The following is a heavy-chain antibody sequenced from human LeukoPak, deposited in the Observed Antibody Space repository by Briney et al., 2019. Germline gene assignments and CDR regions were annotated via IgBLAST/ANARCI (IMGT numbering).Heavy chain of an antibody. D-gene: IGHD3-10*01. CDR2: IYTSGGT. CDR3: ARPPRVSYYYYMDV. J-gene: IGHJ6*03. V-gene: IGHV4-4*09. CDR1: GGSMSSYY. Sequence: NSSETLSLTCTVCGGSMSSYYWSWVRQPPGKGLEGVGYIYTSGGTIYNPSLKGRVTISGDTSKNQVSLELGSVTAADQAVVYCARPPRVSYYYYMDVWGKGTTVTVSS.